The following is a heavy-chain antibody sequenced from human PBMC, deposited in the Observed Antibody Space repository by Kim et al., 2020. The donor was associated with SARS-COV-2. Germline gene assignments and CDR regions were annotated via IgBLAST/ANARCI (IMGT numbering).Heavy chain of an antibody. CDR3: AKDSATHCGGDCYSSY. J-gene: IGHJ4*02. V-gene: IGHV3-23*01. Sequence: SVKGRFTISRDNSKNTLYLQMNSLRAEDTAVYYCAKDSATHCGGDCYSSYWGQGTLVTVSS. D-gene: IGHD2-21*02.